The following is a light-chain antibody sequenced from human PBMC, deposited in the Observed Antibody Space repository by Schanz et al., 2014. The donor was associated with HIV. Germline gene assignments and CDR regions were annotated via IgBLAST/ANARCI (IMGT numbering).Light chain of an antibody. CDR2: AAS. CDR3: QQYGSFLS. V-gene: IGKV3-20*01. CDR1: QSISNN. Sequence: EIVLTQSPATLSLSPGEGATLSCRASQSISNNLAWYQHKPGQSPRLLIYAASTRATGIPDRFSGSGSGTDFSLTISRLEPEDFAVYYCQQYGSFLSFGGGTKVEIK. J-gene: IGKJ4*01.